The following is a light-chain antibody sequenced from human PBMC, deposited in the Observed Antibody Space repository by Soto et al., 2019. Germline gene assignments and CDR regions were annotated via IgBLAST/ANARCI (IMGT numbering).Light chain of an antibody. Sequence: DIQMTQSPSTLSASVGDRVTITCRASQSVRSWLAWYQLRPGKAPKVLIYDASSLESGVPSRFSGSGSGTEFTLTINSLQPDDFATYCCQHYNSAPWTFGQGTKV. CDR1: QSVRSW. J-gene: IGKJ1*01. V-gene: IGKV1-5*01. CDR3: QHYNSAPWT. CDR2: DAS.